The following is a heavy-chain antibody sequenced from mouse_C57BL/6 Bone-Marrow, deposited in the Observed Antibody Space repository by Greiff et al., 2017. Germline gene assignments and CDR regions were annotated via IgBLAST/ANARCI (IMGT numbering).Heavy chain of an antibody. J-gene: IGHJ3*01. Sequence: EVKLMESGGGLVQPGGSLSLSCAASGFTFTDYYMSWVRQPPGKALEWLGFIRNKANGYTTEYSASVKGRFTISRDNSQSILYLQMNALRAEDSATYYCARCPHYYGSSSFAYWGQGTLVTVSA. V-gene: IGHV7-3*01. CDR1: GFTFTDYY. D-gene: IGHD1-1*01. CDR2: IRNKANGYTT. CDR3: ARCPHYYGSSSFAY.